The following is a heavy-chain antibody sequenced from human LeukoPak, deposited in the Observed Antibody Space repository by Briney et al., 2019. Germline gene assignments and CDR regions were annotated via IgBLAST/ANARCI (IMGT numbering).Heavy chain of an antibody. V-gene: IGHV4-59*08. D-gene: IGHD6-19*01. J-gene: IGHJ4*02. CDR3: ARWDDSAWAFGS. CDR2: IPHTGTT. CDR1: GGSILTYS. Sequence: TSETLSLTCIVSGGSILTYSWNWIRQSPGKGLEWIGYIPHTGTTSYRSSLKSRVTISVGSSKNQLSLKLASVTAADTAVYFCARWDDSAWAFGSWGPGTLVTVSS.